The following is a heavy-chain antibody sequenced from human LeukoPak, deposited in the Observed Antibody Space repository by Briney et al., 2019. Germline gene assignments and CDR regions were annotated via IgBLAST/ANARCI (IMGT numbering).Heavy chain of an antibody. Sequence: ASVKVSCKASGYTFTSYGISWVRQAPGQGLEWMGWISAYNGNTNYAQKLQGRVTMTTDTSTSTAYMELRSLRSDDAAVYYCARDPLGGFGELSNDYWGQGTLVTVSS. V-gene: IGHV1-18*01. D-gene: IGHD3-10*01. CDR3: ARDPLGGFGELSNDY. J-gene: IGHJ4*02. CDR1: GYTFTSYG. CDR2: ISAYNGNT.